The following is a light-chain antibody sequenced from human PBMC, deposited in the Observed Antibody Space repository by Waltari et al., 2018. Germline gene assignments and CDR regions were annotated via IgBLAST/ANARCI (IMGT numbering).Light chain of an antibody. V-gene: IGKV3-11*01. CDR3: QQRSKWPWT. CDR1: QSFSIC. CDR2: DAT. J-gene: IGKJ1*01. Sequence: DIVLTQSPATLSLSPGERATLPCRASQSFSICLVWYRQKPGQPPRLLINDATKRATGIPARFSGSGSGTDFTLTISSLEPEDFAVYYCQQRSKWPWTFGQGTKVEIK.